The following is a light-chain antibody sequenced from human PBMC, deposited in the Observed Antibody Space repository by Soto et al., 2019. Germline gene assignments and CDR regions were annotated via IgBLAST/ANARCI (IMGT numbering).Light chain of an antibody. V-gene: IGKV1-5*01. J-gene: IGKJ1*01. Sequence: DIQMTQSPSTLSASVGDRVSITCLASQTISTWVAWYQHKPGKAPKLLIYDASSLQRGVPSRFSGSGSGTEFTLTISSLQPDDFATYYCQQYDTNSWTFGQGTKVDIK. CDR1: QTISTW. CDR3: QQYDTNSWT. CDR2: DAS.